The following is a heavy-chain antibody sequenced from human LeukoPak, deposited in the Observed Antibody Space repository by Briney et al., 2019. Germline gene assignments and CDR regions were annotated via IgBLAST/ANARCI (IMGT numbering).Heavy chain of an antibody. D-gene: IGHD1-26*01. V-gene: IGHV4-4*02. CDR1: TVSGSSGNF. J-gene: IGHJ4*02. Sequence: PSETLSLTCALSTVSGSSGNFWSWVRQPPGEGLEWIGEVNKSGRTNYNPSLKTRVTISIDASKNQLSLELTSVTAADTAVYYCARELLGAPTPGAYWGQGTRVTVSS. CDR2: VNKSGRT. CDR3: ARELLGAPTPGAY.